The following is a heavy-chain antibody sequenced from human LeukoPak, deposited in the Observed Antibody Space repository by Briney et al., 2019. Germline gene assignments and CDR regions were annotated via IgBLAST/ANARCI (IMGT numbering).Heavy chain of an antibody. J-gene: IGHJ5*01. D-gene: IGHD2-21*01. CDR3: ASRIVVSSTAIETWFDS. V-gene: IGHV4-39*06. CDR2: VSHSGAT. Sequence: PSETLSLTCAVSGASVSSSTYFWGWIRQPPGEGPEWLGSVSHSGATYYNPSLKSRVTISLDTSKNQITLTVTSVTVADTALYFCASRIVVSSTAIETWFDSWGQGTLVTVSS. CDR1: GASVSSSTYF.